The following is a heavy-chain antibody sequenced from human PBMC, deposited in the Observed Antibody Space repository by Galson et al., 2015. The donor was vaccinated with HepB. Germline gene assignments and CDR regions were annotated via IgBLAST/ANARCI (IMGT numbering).Heavy chain of an antibody. CDR1: GFTFSSYA. J-gene: IGHJ4*02. V-gene: IGHV3-23*01. CDR3: AKGLSGYEVRGFDY. Sequence: SLRLSCAASGFTFSSYAMSWVRQAPGKGLEWVSAISGSGGSTYYADSVKGRFTISRDNSKNTLYLQMNSLRAEDTAVYCCAKGLSGYEVRGFDYWGQGTLVTVSS. D-gene: IGHD5-12*01. CDR2: ISGSGGST.